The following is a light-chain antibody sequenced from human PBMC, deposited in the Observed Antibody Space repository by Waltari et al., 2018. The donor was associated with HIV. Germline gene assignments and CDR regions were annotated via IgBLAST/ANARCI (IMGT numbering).Light chain of an antibody. J-gene: IGLJ3*02. Sequence: QSVLTQPPSASGAPGHRVIISCSGSTSNIGTNPIIWYQHLPGTPPRLLIDGNNQRPSGVPDRFPGSKSGTSGSLAISGLQSEDESDYYCATWDDTQNGWVFGAGTKLTVL. CDR3: ATWDDTQNGWV. CDR1: TSNIGTNP. CDR2: GNN. V-gene: IGLV1-44*01.